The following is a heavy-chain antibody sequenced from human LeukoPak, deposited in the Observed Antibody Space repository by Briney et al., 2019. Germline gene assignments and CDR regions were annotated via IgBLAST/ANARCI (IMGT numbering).Heavy chain of an antibody. V-gene: IGHV1-2*02. Sequence: ASVKVSCKASGYTFTGYYMHWVRQAPGQGLEWMGWINPNSGGTNYAQKFQGRVTMTRDTSISTAYMELSRLRSDDTAVYYCARALVYARYNWFDPWGQGTLVTVSS. CDR3: ARALVYARYNWFDP. J-gene: IGHJ5*02. D-gene: IGHD2-8*01. CDR2: INPNSGGT. CDR1: GYTFTGYY.